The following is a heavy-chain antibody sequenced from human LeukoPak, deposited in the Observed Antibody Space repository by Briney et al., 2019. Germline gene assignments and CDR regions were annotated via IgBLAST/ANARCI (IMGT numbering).Heavy chain of an antibody. J-gene: IGHJ4*02. D-gene: IGHD3-9*01. CDR1: GFTFSSYS. V-gene: IGHV3-21*01. CDR3: AKDHYDILTGYYGLFDY. CDR2: ISSSSSYI. Sequence: GGSLRLSCAASGFTFSSYSMNWVRQAPGKGLEWVSSISSSSSYIYYADSVKGRFTISRDNAKNTLYLQMNSLRAEDTAVYYCAKDHYDILTGYYGLFDYWGQGTLVTVSS.